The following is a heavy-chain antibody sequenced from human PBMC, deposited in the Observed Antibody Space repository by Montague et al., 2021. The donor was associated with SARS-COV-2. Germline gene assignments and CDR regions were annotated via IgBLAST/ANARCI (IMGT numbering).Heavy chain of an antibody. CDR1: GDSVSRNSAT. CDR2: TYYRSKWYN. Sequence: CAISGDSVSRNSATWNWVRQSPSRALEWLGRTYYRSKWYNDYAVSVRGRVTINPDTSKNQFSLQLNSVTPEDTAIYYCTSGREGNYNVMDVWGQGTTVTVSS. D-gene: IGHD1-1*01. J-gene: IGHJ6*02. V-gene: IGHV6-1*01. CDR3: TSGREGNYNVMDV.